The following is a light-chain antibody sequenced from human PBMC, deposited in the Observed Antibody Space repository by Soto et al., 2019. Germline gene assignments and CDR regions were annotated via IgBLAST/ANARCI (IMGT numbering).Light chain of an antibody. Sequence: EIVMTQSPATLSVSPGERATLSCRASQSVSSNLVWYQQKPGQVPGLLIYGASTRATGIPARFSGSGSGTEFTLTISSLQSEDFAVYYCQQYNNWPFTFGPGTKVDIK. CDR3: QQYNNWPFT. CDR1: QSVSSN. V-gene: IGKV3D-15*01. CDR2: GAS. J-gene: IGKJ3*01.